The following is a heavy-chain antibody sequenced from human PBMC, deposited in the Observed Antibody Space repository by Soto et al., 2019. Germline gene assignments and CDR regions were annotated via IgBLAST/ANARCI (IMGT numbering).Heavy chain of an antibody. CDR3: TTDLLTIFGVVGSPPPGY. D-gene: IGHD3-3*01. V-gene: IGHV3-15*01. Sequence: GGSLRLSCAASGFTFSNAWMTWVRQAPGKGLEWVGRIKSKTDGGTIDYAAPVKGRFTVSRDDSETTLYLQMNSLKTEDTAVYYCTTDLLTIFGVVGSPPPGYWGQGTLVTVSS. CDR1: GFTFSNAW. J-gene: IGHJ4*02. CDR2: IKSKTDGGTI.